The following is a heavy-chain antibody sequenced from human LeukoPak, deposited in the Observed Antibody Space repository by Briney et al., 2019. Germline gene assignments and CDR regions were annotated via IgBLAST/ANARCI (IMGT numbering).Heavy chain of an antibody. J-gene: IGHJ5*02. V-gene: IGHV3-21*01. CDR2: ISSSSSYI. CDR3: ASGADPGYRSDS. D-gene: IGHD3-9*01. Sequence: GGALRLSCAASGVTFSGYSMNWGREAPGGGVEGGSSISSSSSYIYYADSVKGRFTISRDNAKNTLYLQMSSLSAEDTAVYYCASGADPGYRSDSWGQGTLVTVSS. CDR1: GVTFSGYS.